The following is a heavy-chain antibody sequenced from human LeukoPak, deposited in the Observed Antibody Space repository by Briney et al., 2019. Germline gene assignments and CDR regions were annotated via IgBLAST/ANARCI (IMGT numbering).Heavy chain of an antibody. Sequence: GASVKVSCKVSGYTLPELSMHWVRQAPGQGLEWMGIINPSGGSTSYAQKFEGRVTMTRDTSTSTVYMELSSLRSEDTAVYYCARDRYSSSYENYYFEYWGQGTLVTVSS. V-gene: IGHV1-46*01. CDR2: INPSGGST. CDR3: ARDRYSSSYENYYFEY. J-gene: IGHJ4*02. CDR1: GYTLPELS. D-gene: IGHD6-6*01.